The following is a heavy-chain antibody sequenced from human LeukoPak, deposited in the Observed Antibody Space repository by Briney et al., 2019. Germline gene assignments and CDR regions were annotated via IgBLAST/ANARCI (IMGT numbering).Heavy chain of an antibody. CDR1: GYTFTNYH. CDR3: ARDRGVPGPGNALDI. D-gene: IGHD2-8*01. V-gene: IGHV1-2*06. Sequence: ASVKVSCKASGYTFTNYHMHWVRQAPGQGLEWLGLVKPKSGDSDFVQKFRGRVTVTADVSTTTIHMELSDLRSDDTAVYYCARDRGVPGPGNALDIWGQGTMVTVSS. CDR2: VKPKSGDS. J-gene: IGHJ3*02.